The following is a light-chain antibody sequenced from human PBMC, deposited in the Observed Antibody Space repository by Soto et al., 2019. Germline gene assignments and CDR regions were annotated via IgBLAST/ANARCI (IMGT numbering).Light chain of an antibody. CDR1: QGIGDT. CDR2: DTS. V-gene: IGKV3-15*01. J-gene: IGKJ5*01. CDR3: QQYNNRPIT. Sequence: EIVMTQSPATLSVSPGEGATLSCRASQGIGDTLAWYQQKPGQTPRLLIYDTSIRATGVPARFSGSRSGTDFTLTISSLQSEDYVVYYCQQYNNRPITFGQGTRLEIK.